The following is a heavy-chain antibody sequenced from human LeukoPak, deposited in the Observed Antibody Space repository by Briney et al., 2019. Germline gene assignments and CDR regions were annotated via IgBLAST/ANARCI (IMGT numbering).Heavy chain of an antibody. V-gene: IGHV4-59*08. CDR2: IYYSGST. CDR3: ARQHGGWFDP. J-gene: IGHJ5*02. Sequence: SGTLSLTCTVSGGCISSYYWSWIRQPPGKGLEWIGYIYYSGSTNYNPSLKSRVTISVDTSKNQFSLKLSSVTAADTAVYYCARQHGGWFDPWGQGTLVTVSS. CDR1: GGCISSYY.